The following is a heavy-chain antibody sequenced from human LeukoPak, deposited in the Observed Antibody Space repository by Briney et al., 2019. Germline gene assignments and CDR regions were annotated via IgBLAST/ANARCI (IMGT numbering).Heavy chain of an antibody. CDR2: ISSGSSTI. Sequence: PGGSLRLSCAASGFTFSDYYMSWIRQAPGKGLEWVSYISSGSSTIYYADSVKGRFTISRDNSKNTLYLQMNSLRAEDTAVYYCAKDLSGRAKHFDYWGQGTLVTVSS. CDR1: GFTFSDYY. D-gene: IGHD1-26*01. V-gene: IGHV3-11*04. CDR3: AKDLSGRAKHFDY. J-gene: IGHJ4*02.